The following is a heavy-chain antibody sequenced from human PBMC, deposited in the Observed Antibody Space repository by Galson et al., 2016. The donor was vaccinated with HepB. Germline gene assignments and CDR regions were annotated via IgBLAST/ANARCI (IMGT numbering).Heavy chain of an antibody. CDR2: INGNGNT. Sequence: SVKVSCKASGYTFTSYAIHWVRQAPGQRLEWMGWINGNGNTKYLQKFQGRVTITRDTSASKAYMELSSLRSEDTAVYYCATNIVGATTSFDYWGQGTLVTVSS. CDR3: ATNIVGATTSFDY. V-gene: IGHV1-3*01. D-gene: IGHD1-26*01. CDR1: GYTFTSYA. J-gene: IGHJ4*02.